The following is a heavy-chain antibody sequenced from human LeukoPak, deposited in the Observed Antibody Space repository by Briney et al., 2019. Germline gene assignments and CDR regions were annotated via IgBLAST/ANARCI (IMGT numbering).Heavy chain of an antibody. CDR3: AGSGTVLLRFDY. J-gene: IGHJ4*02. Sequence: SETLSLTCTVSGGSISSGSYYWSWIRQPAGKGLEWIGRIYTSGSTNYNPSLKSRVTISVDTSKNQFSLKLSSVTAADTAVYYCAGSGTVLLRFDYWGQGTLVTVSS. CDR2: IYTSGST. D-gene: IGHD2/OR15-2a*01. CDR1: GGSISSGSYY. V-gene: IGHV4-61*02.